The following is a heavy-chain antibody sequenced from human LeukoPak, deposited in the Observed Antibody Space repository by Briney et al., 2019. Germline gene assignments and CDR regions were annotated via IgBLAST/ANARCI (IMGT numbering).Heavy chain of an antibody. D-gene: IGHD3-22*01. CDR2: INHSGST. CDR3: ARADYDSSGTPKPMYYFDY. CDR1: GGSFSGYY. Sequence: NSSETLSLTCAVYGGSFSGYYWSWIRQPPGKGLEWIGEINHSGSTNYNPSLKSRVTISVDTSKNQFSLKLSSVTAADTAVYYCARADYDSSGTPKPMYYFDYWGQGTLVTVSS. J-gene: IGHJ4*02. V-gene: IGHV4-34*01.